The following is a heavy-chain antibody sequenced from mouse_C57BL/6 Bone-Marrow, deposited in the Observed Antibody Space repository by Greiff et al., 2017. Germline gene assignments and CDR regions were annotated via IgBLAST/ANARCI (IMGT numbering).Heavy chain of an antibody. J-gene: IGHJ2*01. D-gene: IGHD2-5*01. Sequence: VQLQQSGAELVRPGASVKLSCTASGFNIKDDDMHWVRQRPEKGLEWIGWIGPENGDTEYASKVKGQVTISADTSSNTAYLQLSSLTSEDTAVYYCTTYYSSYYYFDYWGQGTTLTVSS. CDR2: IGPENGDT. CDR3: TTYYSSYYYFDY. CDR1: GFNIKDDD. V-gene: IGHV14-4*01.